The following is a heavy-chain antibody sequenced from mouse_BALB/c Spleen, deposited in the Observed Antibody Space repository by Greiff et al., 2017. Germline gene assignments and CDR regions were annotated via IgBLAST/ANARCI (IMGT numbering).Heavy chain of an antibody. J-gene: IGHJ2*01. CDR1: GFSLSTSGMG. Sequence: QVPLKVSGPGLLQPSQTLSLTCSFSGFSLSTSGMGVGWLRQPAGLGLVWLARICCDDDKHYNPALKSRLTISKATSSNQVFLKIASVDTADTATYYGARIARDDFDYWGQGTTLTVAA. CDR2: ICCDDDK. V-gene: IGHV8-8*01. D-gene: IGHD3-3*01. CDR3: ARIARDDFDY.